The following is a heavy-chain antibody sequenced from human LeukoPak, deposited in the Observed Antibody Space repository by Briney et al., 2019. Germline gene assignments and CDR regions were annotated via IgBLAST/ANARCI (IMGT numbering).Heavy chain of an antibody. D-gene: IGHD3-10*01. V-gene: IGHV4-30-4*01. J-gene: IGHJ4*02. CDR2: IYYSGST. Sequence: SETLSLTCTVSGGSISSGDYYWSWIRQPPGKGLEWIGYIYYSGSTYYNPSLKSRVTISVDTSKNQFSLKLSSVTAADTAVYYCAREGYYYGSGPRVDYWGQGTLVTVSS. CDR1: GGSISSGDYY. CDR3: AREGYYYGSGPRVDY.